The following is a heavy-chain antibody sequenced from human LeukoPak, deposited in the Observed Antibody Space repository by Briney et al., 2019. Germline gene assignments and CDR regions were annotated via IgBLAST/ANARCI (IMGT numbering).Heavy chain of an antibody. CDR1: GFTFSSYA. CDR3: TTGEWFGELLVDY. J-gene: IGHJ4*02. V-gene: IGHV3-30*04. D-gene: IGHD3-10*01. CDR2: ISYDGSNK. Sequence: GGSLRLSCAASGFTFSSYAMHWVRQAPGKGLEWVAVISYDGSNKYYADSVKGRFTISRDNSKNTLYLQMSSLRAEDTAVYYCTTGEWFGELLVDYWGQGTLVTVSS.